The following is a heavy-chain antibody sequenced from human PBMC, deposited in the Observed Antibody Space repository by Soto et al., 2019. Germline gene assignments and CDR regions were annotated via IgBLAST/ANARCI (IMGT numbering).Heavy chain of an antibody. Sequence: ASVKVSCKASGYTFTSYYMHWVRQAPGQGLEWMGWINPNSGGTNYAQKFQGWVTMTRDTSISTAYMELSRLRSDDTAVYYCARDSEVTGSGSYDYWGQGTLVTVSS. J-gene: IGHJ4*02. CDR2: INPNSGGT. CDR3: ARDSEVTGSGSYDY. V-gene: IGHV1-2*04. CDR1: GYTFTSYY. D-gene: IGHD3-10*01.